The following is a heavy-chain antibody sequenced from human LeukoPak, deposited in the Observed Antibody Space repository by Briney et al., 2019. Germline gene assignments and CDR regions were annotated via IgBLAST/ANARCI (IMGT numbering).Heavy chain of an antibody. V-gene: IGHV3-30*02. Sequence: GGSLRLSCAASGFTFSSYGMHWVRQAPGKGLEWVAFIPYDGSNKYYADSVKGRFTISGDNAKNTLYLQMNSLRAEDTAVYYCARSGRGGAFDIWGQGTMVTVSS. D-gene: IGHD1-26*01. CDR1: GFTFSSYG. CDR2: IPYDGSNK. J-gene: IGHJ3*02. CDR3: ARSGRGGAFDI.